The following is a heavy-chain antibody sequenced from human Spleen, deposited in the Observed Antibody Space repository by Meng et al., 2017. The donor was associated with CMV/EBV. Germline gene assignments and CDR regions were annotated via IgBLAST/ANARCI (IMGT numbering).Heavy chain of an antibody. CDR2: INHSGST. Sequence: SETLSLTCTVSGGSISISSYYWGWIRQPPGKGLEWIGEINHSGSTNYNPSLKSRVTISVDTSKNQFSLKLSSVTAADTAVYYCARGYYYGMDVWGQGTTVTVSS. V-gene: IGHV4-39*07. CDR1: GGSISISSYY. CDR3: ARGYYYGMDV. J-gene: IGHJ6*02.